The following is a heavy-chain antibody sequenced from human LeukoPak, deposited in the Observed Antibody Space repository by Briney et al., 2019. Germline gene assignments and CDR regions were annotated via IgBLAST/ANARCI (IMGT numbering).Heavy chain of an antibody. CDR1: GFTFSSYS. CDR2: IKEDGSEK. CDR3: ARGGLTIFGVVNYMDV. V-gene: IGHV3-7*03. D-gene: IGHD3-3*01. J-gene: IGHJ6*03. Sequence: PGGSLRLSCAASGFTFSSYSMSWVRQAPGKGLEWVANIKEDGSEKYYVDSVKGRFTISRDNAKNSLYLQMNSLRAEDTALYYCARGGLTIFGVVNYMDVWGKGTTVTVSS.